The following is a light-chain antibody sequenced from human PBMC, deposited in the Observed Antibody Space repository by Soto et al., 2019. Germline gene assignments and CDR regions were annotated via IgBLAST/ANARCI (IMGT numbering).Light chain of an antibody. V-gene: IGKV1-5*01. J-gene: IGKJ1*01. Sequence: DIQMTQSPSTLSASIGDRVTITCRASQTINNWLAWYQQKPGKAPNLLIYHASNLETGVPSRFSGSAFGTEFTLTISSLQPDDFATYYCQHYNSYPWTFGQGIKVDIK. CDR1: QTINNW. CDR3: QHYNSYPWT. CDR2: HAS.